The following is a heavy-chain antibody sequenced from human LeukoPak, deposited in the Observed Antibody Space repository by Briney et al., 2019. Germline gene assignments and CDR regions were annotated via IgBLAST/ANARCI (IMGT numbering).Heavy chain of an antibody. D-gene: IGHD3-22*01. CDR1: GGSMSSYY. V-gene: IGHV4-59*01. Sequence: PSETLSLTCTVSGGSMSSYYWSWVRQPPGKGLEWIAYIYSSGSTNYNPSLKSRATISVDTSKNQFSLRLTSVTAADTAVYYCARLSSGRPHEYFQHWGRAPWSPSPQ. CDR2: IYSSGST. CDR3: ARLSSGRPHEYFQH. J-gene: IGHJ1*01.